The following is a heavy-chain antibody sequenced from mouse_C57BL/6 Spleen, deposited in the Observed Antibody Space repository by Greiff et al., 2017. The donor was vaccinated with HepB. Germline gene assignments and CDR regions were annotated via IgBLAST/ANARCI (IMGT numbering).Heavy chain of an antibody. CDR2: INPSNGGT. V-gene: IGHV1-53*01. D-gene: IGHD2-2*01. J-gene: IGHJ2*01. CDR1: GYTFTSYW. CDR3: ARGKGGYDVPFDY. Sequence: VQLQQPGTELVKPGASVKLSCKASGYTFTSYWMHWVKQRPGQGLEWIGNINPSNGGTNYNEKFKSKATLTVDKSSSTAYMQLSSLTSEDSAVYYCARGKGGYDVPFDYWGQGTTLTVSS.